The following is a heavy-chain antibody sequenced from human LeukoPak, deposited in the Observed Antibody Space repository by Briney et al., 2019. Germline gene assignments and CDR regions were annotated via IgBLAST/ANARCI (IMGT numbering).Heavy chain of an antibody. Sequence: PGGSLRLSCAASGFTFSSYAMHWVRQAPGKGLEWVAVISYDGSNKYYADSVKGRFTISRDNSKNTLYLQMNSLRAEDTAVYYCARGATDYLLRVGATGGYFDCWGQGTLVTVSS. V-gene: IGHV3-30-3*01. CDR2: ISYDGSNK. CDR1: GFTFSSYA. D-gene: IGHD1-26*01. CDR3: ARGATDYLLRVGATGGYFDC. J-gene: IGHJ4*02.